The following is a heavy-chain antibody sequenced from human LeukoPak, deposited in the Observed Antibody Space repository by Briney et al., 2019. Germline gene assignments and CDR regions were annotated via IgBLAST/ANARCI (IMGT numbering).Heavy chain of an antibody. CDR2: IYPGDSDT. D-gene: IGHD3-10*01. CDR3: ARHPHYGSGSYYPKPYYYYGIDV. V-gene: IGHV5-51*01. Sequence: GESLKISCKGSGYSFTSYWIGWVRQMPGKGLEWMGIIYPGDSDTRYSPSFQGQVTISADKSISTAYLQWSSLKASDTAMYYCARHPHYGSGSYYPKPYYYYGIDVWGQGTTVTVSS. J-gene: IGHJ6*02. CDR1: GYSFTSYW.